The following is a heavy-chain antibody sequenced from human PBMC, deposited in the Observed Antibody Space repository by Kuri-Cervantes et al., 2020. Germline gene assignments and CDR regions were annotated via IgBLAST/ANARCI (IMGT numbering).Heavy chain of an antibody. V-gene: IGHV3-30*18. J-gene: IGHJ4*02. D-gene: IGHD2/OR15-2a*01. Sequence: GGSLRLSCAASGFTFSSYWMSWVRQAPGKGLEWVAVISYDGSNKYYADSVKGRFTISRDNSKNTLYLQMNSLRAEDTAVYYCAKDLSSIPGGYWGQGTLVTVSS. CDR2: ISYDGSNK. CDR1: GFTFSSYW. CDR3: AKDLSSIPGGY.